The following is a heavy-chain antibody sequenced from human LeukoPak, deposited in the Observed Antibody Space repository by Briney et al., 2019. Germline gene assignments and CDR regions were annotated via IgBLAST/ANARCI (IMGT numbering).Heavy chain of an antibody. V-gene: IGHV3-30*02. CDR2: IRYDGSNK. Sequence: GGSLRLSCAASGFTFSSYGMHWVRQAPGKGLEWVAFIRYDGSNKYYTDSVKGRFTISRDNSKNTLYLQMNSLRAEDTAVYYCARDISGYYSVDYWGQGTLVTVSS. D-gene: IGHD3-3*01. J-gene: IGHJ4*02. CDR1: GFTFSSYG. CDR3: ARDISGYYSVDY.